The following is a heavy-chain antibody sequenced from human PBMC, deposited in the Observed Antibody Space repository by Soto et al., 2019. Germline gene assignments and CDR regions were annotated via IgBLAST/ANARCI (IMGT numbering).Heavy chain of an antibody. CDR1: GFTFSSST. J-gene: IGHJ4*02. CDR2: ISYDGNTK. Sequence: PGGSLRLSCAASGFTFSSSTMHWVRQAPGKGLEWVALISYDGNTKYYADSVKGRFTISRDNSKNTLYLQMNSLRVEDTAVYFCARSMTSVVPGDYWGQGNLVTVSS. V-gene: IGHV3-30-3*01. D-gene: IGHD4-17*01. CDR3: ARSMTSVVPGDY.